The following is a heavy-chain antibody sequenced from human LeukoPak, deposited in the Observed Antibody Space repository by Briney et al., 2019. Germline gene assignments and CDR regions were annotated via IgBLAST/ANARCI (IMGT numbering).Heavy chain of an antibody. J-gene: IGHJ4*02. Sequence: GGSLRLSCAVSGVTLSNYGMSWVRQAPGKGLEWVAGISGSGGGTNYADSVKGRFTVSRDNYKNTLYLQMNSLGAEDTAVYFCAKRGVVIRVILVGFHKEAYYFDSWGQGALVTVSS. D-gene: IGHD3-22*01. V-gene: IGHV3-23*01. CDR1: GVTLSNYG. CDR2: ISGSGGGT. CDR3: AKRGVVIRVILVGFHKEAYYFDS.